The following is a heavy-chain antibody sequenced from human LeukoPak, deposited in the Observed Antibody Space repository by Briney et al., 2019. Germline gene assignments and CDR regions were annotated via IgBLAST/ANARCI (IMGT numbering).Heavy chain of an antibody. V-gene: IGHV3-53*05. CDR3: ARGADIILGLWGSFGY. J-gene: IGHJ3*01. CDR2: LYSGGST. D-gene: IGHD1-26*01. CDR1: GFTVSSYY. Sequence: GGSLRLSCAASGFTVSSYYMSWVRQAPGKGLEWVSILYSGGSTYYADSVKGRFTISRDNSKNTLYLQMNGLRAEDTAVYYCARGADIILGLWGSFGYWGQGTMVTVSS.